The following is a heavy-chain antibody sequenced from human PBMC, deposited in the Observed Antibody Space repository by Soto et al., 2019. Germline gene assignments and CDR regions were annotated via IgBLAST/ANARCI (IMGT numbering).Heavy chain of an antibody. CDR1: GNSISTTNW. Sequence: QVELQESGPGLVKPSGTLSLTCAVFGNSISTTNWWSWVLQAPGKGLEWIGEIYHSGTSNYNPSLKSRVTISLDKSKNQFSLKLSSVTAADTAVYYCARDVGYHYDGSPSGPFDFWGPGTLVIVSS. V-gene: IGHV4-4*02. CDR2: IYHSGTS. D-gene: IGHD3-22*01. J-gene: IGHJ4*02. CDR3: ARDVGYHYDGSPSGPFDF.